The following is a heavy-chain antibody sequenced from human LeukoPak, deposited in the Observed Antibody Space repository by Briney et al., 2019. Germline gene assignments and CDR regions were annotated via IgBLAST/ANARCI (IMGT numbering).Heavy chain of an antibody. V-gene: IGHV4-34*01. CDR3: ARYYDFWSGYLDY. D-gene: IGHD3-3*01. CDR1: GGSFSGYY. CDR2: INHSGST. Sequence: SETLSLTCAVYGGSFSGYYWSWIRQPPGKGLEWIGEINHSGSTYYNPSLKSRVTISVDTSKNQFSLKLSSVTAADTAVYYCARYYDFWSGYLDYWGQGTLVTVSS. J-gene: IGHJ4*02.